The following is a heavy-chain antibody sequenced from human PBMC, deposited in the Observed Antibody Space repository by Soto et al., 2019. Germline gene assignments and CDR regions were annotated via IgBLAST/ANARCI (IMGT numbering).Heavy chain of an antibody. J-gene: IGHJ3*02. Sequence: ASVKVSCKASGYTFTSYDISWVRQAPGQGLEWMGWISAYNGNTNYAQKLQGRVTMTTDTSTSTAYMELRSLRSDDTAVYYCARGLNYYYDSSGYGDAFDIWGQGTMVTVSS. CDR2: ISAYNGNT. V-gene: IGHV1-18*01. D-gene: IGHD3-22*01. CDR1: GYTFTSYD. CDR3: ARGLNYYYDSSGYGDAFDI.